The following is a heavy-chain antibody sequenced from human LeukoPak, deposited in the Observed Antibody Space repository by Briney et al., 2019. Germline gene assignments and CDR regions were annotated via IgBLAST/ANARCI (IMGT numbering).Heavy chain of an antibody. CDR1: GGSFSIYY. J-gene: IGHJ4*02. CDR2: IYTSGST. CDR3: AMTTVVTVADY. D-gene: IGHD4-23*01. V-gene: IGHV4-4*07. Sequence: PSETLSLTCTVSGGSFSIYYWSWIRQPAGKGLEWIGRIYTSGSTNYIPSLKSRVTMSVDTSKNQFSLNLSSVTAADTAVYYCAMTTVVTVADYWGQGTLVTVSS.